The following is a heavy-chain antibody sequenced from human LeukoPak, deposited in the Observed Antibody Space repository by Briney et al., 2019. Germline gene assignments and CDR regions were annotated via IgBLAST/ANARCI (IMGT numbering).Heavy chain of an antibody. CDR3: ARVPYSSSWAYYYYMDV. D-gene: IGHD6-13*01. CDR2: IYYSGST. V-gene: IGHV4-59*01. CDR1: GDSISSYS. Sequence: PSETLSLTCTGPGDSISSYSWRCIRQPPGKGLEWIGYIYYSGSTNYNPSLKSRVTISVDTSKNQFSLKLSSVTAADTAVYYCARVPYSSSWAYYYYMDVWGKGTTVTVSS. J-gene: IGHJ6*03.